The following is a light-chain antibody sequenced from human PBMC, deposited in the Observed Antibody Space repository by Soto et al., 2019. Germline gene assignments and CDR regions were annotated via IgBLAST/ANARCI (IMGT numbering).Light chain of an antibody. J-gene: IGKJ4*01. Sequence: EIVLTQSPATLSVSPGERATLSCRASQSVGNNFAWYQQKPGQAPRLLIFATSTRATGVPARFSGSGSGTDFPPTISSLQSEDSAVYYCQHYGYWPLTFGGGAKVEIE. V-gene: IGKV3-15*01. CDR3: QHYGYWPLT. CDR2: ATS. CDR1: QSVGNN.